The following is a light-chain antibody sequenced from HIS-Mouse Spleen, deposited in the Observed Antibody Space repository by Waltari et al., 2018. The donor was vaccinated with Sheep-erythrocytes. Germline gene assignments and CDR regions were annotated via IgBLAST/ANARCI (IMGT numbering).Light chain of an antibody. CDR1: SSYAGSYNL. J-gene: IGLJ3*02. CDR3: CSYAGSSTWV. CDR2: EGS. Sequence: QSALTQPASVSGSPGQSITISCTGTSSYAGSYNLAPWDQQHPGQAPKLMIYEGSKRPSGVSNRFSGSKSGNTASLTISGLQAEDEADYYCCSYAGSSTWVFGGGTKLTVL. V-gene: IGLV2-23*01.